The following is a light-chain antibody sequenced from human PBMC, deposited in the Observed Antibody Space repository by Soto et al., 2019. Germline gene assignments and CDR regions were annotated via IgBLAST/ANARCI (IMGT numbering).Light chain of an antibody. CDR1: QSISTS. CDR3: QQYDNLLPLT. CDR2: DAS. Sequence: DIQMTQSPSSLSASVGDRVTITCRASQSISTSLNWYQHTPGKAPKLLIYDASSLESGVPQRFSGSGSGTDFTFTISSLQPEDIATYYCQQYDNLLPLTFGGGTKVDIK. V-gene: IGKV1-33*01. J-gene: IGKJ4*01.